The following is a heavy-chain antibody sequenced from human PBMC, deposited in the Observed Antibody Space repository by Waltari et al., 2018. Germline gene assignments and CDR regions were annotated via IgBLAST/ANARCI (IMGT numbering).Heavy chain of an antibody. Sequence: QVQLQESGPGLVKPSQTLSLTCTVSGGSISSGGYYWSWIRQPPGKGLEWIGYIYYSGSTYYNPSLKSRVTISVDTSKNQFSLKLSSVTAADTAVYYCASSQVPHSSSWYVWFDYWGQGTLVTVSS. CDR1: GGSISSGGYY. D-gene: IGHD6-13*01. CDR2: IYYSGST. V-gene: IGHV4-31*03. J-gene: IGHJ4*02. CDR3: ASSQVPHSSSWYVWFDY.